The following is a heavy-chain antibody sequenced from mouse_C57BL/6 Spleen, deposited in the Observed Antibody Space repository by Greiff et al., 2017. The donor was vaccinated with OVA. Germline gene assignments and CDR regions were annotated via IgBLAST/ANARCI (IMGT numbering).Heavy chain of an antibody. D-gene: IGHD1-1*01. CDR1: GFTFSDYG. Sequence: EVNLVESGGGLVKPGGSLKLSCAASGFTFSDYGMHWVRQAPEKGLEWVAYISSGSSTIYYADTVKGRFTISRDNAKNTLFLQMTSLRSEDTAMYYCARQAATVKDYFDYWGQGTTLTVSS. V-gene: IGHV5-17*01. J-gene: IGHJ2*01. CDR2: ISSGSSTI. CDR3: ARQAATVKDYFDY.